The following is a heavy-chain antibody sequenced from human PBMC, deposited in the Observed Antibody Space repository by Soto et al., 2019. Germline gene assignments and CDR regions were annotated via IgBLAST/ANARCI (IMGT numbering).Heavy chain of an antibody. J-gene: IGHJ5*02. Sequence: PGGSLRLSCAASGFTFSSYWMHWVRQAPGKGLVWVSRINSDGSSTSYADSVKGRFTISRDNAKNTLYLQMNSLRAEDTAVYYCARGQRIQLWLGRPALGPWGQGTLVTVSS. CDR1: GFTFSSYW. CDR2: INSDGSST. V-gene: IGHV3-74*01. D-gene: IGHD5-18*01. CDR3: ARGQRIQLWLGRPALGP.